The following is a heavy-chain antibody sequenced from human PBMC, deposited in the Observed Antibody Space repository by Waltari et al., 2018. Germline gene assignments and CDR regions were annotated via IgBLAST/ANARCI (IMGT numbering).Heavy chain of an antibody. Sequence: EVRLVESGGGLVQPGGSLRPSCASSGFTLSSYWMIWVRQAPGKGLEWVANIKQDGSEKYYVDSVKGRFTISRDNAKNSLYLQMNSLRAEDTAVYYCARWMEQLASEFDYWGQGTLVTVSS. D-gene: IGHD6-13*01. CDR2: IKQDGSEK. CDR3: ARWMEQLASEFDY. CDR1: GFTLSSYW. J-gene: IGHJ4*02. V-gene: IGHV3-7*01.